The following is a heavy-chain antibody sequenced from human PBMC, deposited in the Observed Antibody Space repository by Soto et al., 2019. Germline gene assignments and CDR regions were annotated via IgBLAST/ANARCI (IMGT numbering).Heavy chain of an antibody. CDR2: INHSGST. J-gene: IGHJ4*02. D-gene: IGHD4-17*01. V-gene: IGHV4-34*01. CDR3: ARGLRAHFDY. CDR1: GGSFSGYY. Sequence: QVQLQQWGAGLLKPSETLSLTCAVYGGSFSGYYWSWIRQPPGKGLEWIGEINHSGSTNYNPSLKSRVTISVDTTKYQFSLKLSSVTAADTAVYYCARGLRAHFDYWGQGTLVTVSS.